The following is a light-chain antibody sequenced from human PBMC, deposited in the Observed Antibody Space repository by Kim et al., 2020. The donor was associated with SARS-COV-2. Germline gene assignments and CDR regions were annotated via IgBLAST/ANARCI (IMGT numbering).Light chain of an antibody. J-gene: IGLJ2*01. CDR2: EDS. V-gene: IGLV3-10*01. Sequence: SPGQTAGITCSGDALPKKYAYWYQQKSGQAPVLVIYEDSKRPSGIPERFSGSSSGTMATLTISGAQVEDEADYYCYSTDSSGNHRVFGGGTQLTVL. CDR3: YSTDSSGNHRV. CDR1: ALPKKY.